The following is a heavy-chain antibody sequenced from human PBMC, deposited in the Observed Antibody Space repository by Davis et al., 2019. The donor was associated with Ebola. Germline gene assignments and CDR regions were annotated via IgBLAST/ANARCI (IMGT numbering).Heavy chain of an antibody. D-gene: IGHD3-22*01. V-gene: IGHV3-7*01. Sequence: GGSLRLSCAASGFTFSSYWMSWVRQAPGKGLEWVANIKQDGSEKYYVDSVKGRFTISRDNAKNSLYPQMNSLRDEDTAVYYCAREGYYDSSGYSFEVIDYWGQGTLVTVSS. CDR2: IKQDGSEK. CDR3: AREGYYDSSGYSFEVIDY. J-gene: IGHJ4*02. CDR1: GFTFSSYW.